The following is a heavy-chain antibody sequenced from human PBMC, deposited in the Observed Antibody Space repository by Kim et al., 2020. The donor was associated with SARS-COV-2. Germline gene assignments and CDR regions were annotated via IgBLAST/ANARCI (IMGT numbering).Heavy chain of an antibody. CDR1: GFTFDDYA. CDR3: AKDKGYCSGGSCHAAYYYYGMDV. Sequence: GGSLRLSCAASGFTFDDYAMHWVRQAPGKGLEWVSGISWNSGSIGYADSVKGRFTISRDNAKNSLYLQMNSLRAEDTALYYCAKDKGYCSGGSCHAAYYYYGMDVWGQGTTVTVSS. J-gene: IGHJ6*02. V-gene: IGHV3-9*01. CDR2: ISWNSGSI. D-gene: IGHD2-15*01.